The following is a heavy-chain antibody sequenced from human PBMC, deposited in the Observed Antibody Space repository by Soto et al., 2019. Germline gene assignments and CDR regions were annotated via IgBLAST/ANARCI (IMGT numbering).Heavy chain of an antibody. CDR1: GDTVSSNSVA. J-gene: IGHJ6*02. Sequence: SQTLSLTCVGSGDTVSSNSVAWNRVRQSPSRGLEWLGRTYYRSRWYSDYAVSVRSRIDTNADTSKNQVSLQLNSVTPEDTAVYYCARSEEDSDYYYYGMDVWGQGTTVTVSS. CDR3: ARSEEDSDYYYYGMDV. D-gene: IGHD2-15*01. V-gene: IGHV6-1*01. CDR2: TYYRSRWYS.